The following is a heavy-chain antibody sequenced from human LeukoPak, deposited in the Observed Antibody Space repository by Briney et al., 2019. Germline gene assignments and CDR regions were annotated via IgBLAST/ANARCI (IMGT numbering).Heavy chain of an antibody. V-gene: IGHV3-66*01. Sequence: GGSLRLSCAASGFTFSSYSMNWVRQAPGKGLEWVSLIYSGGSTYYADSVKGRFTISRDNSKNTLYLQMSSLRAEDTAVYYCAKDTPDSSAYYLENWGQGTLVTVSS. J-gene: IGHJ4*02. CDR2: IYSGGST. CDR3: AKDTPDSSAYYLEN. CDR1: GFTFSSYS. D-gene: IGHD3-22*01.